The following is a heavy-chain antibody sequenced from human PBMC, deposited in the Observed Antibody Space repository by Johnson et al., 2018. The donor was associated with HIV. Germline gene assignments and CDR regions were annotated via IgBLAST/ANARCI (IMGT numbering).Heavy chain of an antibody. Sequence: VQLVESGGGLIQPGGSLRLSCAASGFTVSSNYMTWVRQAPGNGLEWVSVIYSGGSIYFADSVKGRFTISRDNSKNTLYLQMNSLRAEDTAVYYCARACRDGYTCDAFDIWGQGTMVTVSS. CDR1: GFTVSSNY. CDR3: ARACRDGYTCDAFDI. D-gene: IGHD5-24*01. CDR2: IYSGGSI. V-gene: IGHV3-53*01. J-gene: IGHJ3*02.